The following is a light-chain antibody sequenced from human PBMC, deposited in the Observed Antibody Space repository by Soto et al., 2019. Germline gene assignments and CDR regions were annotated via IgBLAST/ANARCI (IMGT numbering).Light chain of an antibody. CDR3: TSYTSSTPFYV. V-gene: IGLV2-14*03. Sequence: QSVLTQPASVSGSPGQSIAISRTGVRTDVDGYDYVSWYQQHPGQAPQLIIYDAYNRPSGVSHRFSGSKSGDTASLTISGLQAEDEADYYCTSYTSSTPFYVFGTGTKVTVL. CDR1: RTDVDGYDY. J-gene: IGLJ1*01. CDR2: DAY.